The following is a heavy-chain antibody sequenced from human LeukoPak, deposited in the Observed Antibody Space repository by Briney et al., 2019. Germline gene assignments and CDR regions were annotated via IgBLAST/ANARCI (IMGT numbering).Heavy chain of an antibody. CDR2: ISGSGGST. J-gene: IGHJ4*02. D-gene: IGHD3-16*01. CDR1: GFTFCNGA. Sequence: GGSLRLSCAASGFTFCNGAMSWVRQAPGKGLEWVSGISGSGGSTYYADSVKGRFTISRHNSKNTLYLQMNNLRPEDTAVYYCAKAYGGGSPGDLVDYWCQGTLVTVSS. CDR3: AKAYGGGSPGDLVDY. V-gene: IGHV3-23*01.